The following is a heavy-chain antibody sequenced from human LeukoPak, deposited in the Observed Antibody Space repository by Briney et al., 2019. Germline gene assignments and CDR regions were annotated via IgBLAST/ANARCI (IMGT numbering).Heavy chain of an antibody. V-gene: IGHV4-59*01. D-gene: IGHD6-13*01. Sequence: SETLSLTCTVSGGSISSYYWSWIRQPPGKGLEWIGYIYYSGSTNYNPSLKSRVTISVDTSKNQFSLKLSSATAADTAVYYCARERIAAAGRGSFDYWGQGTLVTVSS. CDR2: IYYSGST. J-gene: IGHJ4*02. CDR1: GGSISSYY. CDR3: ARERIAAAGRGSFDY.